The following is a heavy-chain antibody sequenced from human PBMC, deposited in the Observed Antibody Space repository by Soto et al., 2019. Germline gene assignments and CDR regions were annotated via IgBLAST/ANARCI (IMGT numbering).Heavy chain of an antibody. CDR3: AKWVNFWSGYEFYNWFDP. CDR2: ISGSGGST. D-gene: IGHD3-3*01. CDR1: GFTFSSYA. Sequence: GGSLRLSCAASGFTFSSYAMSWVRQAPGKGLEWVSAISGSGGSTYYADSVKGRFTIPRDNSKNTLYLQMNSLRAEDTAVYYCAKWVNFWSGYEFYNWFDPWGQGTLVTVSS. V-gene: IGHV3-23*01. J-gene: IGHJ5*02.